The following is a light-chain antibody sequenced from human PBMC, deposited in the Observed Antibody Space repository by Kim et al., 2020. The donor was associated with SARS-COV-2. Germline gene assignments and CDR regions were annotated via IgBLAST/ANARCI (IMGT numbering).Light chain of an antibody. Sequence: DIQMTQSPSSLSASVGDRVTITCRASQSISSYLNWYQQKPGKAPKLLIYAASSLQSGVPSRLSGSGSGTDFTLTISSLQPEDFATYYCQQSYGSTWTFGQGTKVDIK. CDR3: QQSYGSTWT. J-gene: IGKJ1*01. CDR2: AAS. V-gene: IGKV1-39*01. CDR1: QSISSY.